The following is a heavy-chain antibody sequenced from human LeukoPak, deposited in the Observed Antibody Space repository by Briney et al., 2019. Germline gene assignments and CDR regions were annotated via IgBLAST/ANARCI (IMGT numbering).Heavy chain of an antibody. Sequence: PGGSLRLSCAASGFTFRNYVIHWVRQAPGKGLEWVAVTSSDLNVKLYADSVKGRFTISRDNSRSTPYLQMNSLRAEDTAVYYCAKTRPLDSSSWSHGDYWGQGTLVTVSS. V-gene: IGHV3-30*18. CDR3: AKTRPLDSSSWSHGDY. CDR1: GFTFRNYV. D-gene: IGHD6-13*01. J-gene: IGHJ4*02. CDR2: TSSDLNVK.